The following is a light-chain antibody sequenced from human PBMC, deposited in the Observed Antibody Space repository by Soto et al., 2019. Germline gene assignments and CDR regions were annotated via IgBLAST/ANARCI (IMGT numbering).Light chain of an antibody. CDR1: SSDVGGYNY. CDR2: EVT. J-gene: IGLJ2*01. V-gene: IGLV2-8*01. Sequence: QSALTQPPSASGSPGQSVTISCTGTSSDVGGYNYVSWYQQHPGKAPKLLLYEVTTRPSGVPDRFSGSKSGNTASLTVSGLQAEDEADSYCSSHAGSNNLVFGGGTKVTVL. CDR3: SSHAGSNNLV.